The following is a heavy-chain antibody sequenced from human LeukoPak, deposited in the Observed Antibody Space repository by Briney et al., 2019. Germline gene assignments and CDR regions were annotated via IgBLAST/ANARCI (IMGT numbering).Heavy chain of an antibody. CDR3: ARQLIAAAGPFIHNWFDP. Sequence: ESLKISCKGSGYSFTSYWIGWVRQMPGKGLEWMGIIYPGDSDTRYSPSFQGQVTISADKSISTAYLQWSSLKASDTAMYYCARQLIAAAGPFIHNWFDPWGQGTLVTVSS. D-gene: IGHD6-13*01. CDR2: IYPGDSDT. V-gene: IGHV5-51*01. CDR1: GYSFTSYW. J-gene: IGHJ5*02.